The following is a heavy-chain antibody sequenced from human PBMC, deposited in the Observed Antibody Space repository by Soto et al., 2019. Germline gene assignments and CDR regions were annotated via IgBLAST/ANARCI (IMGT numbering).Heavy chain of an antibody. CDR2: MSGSGSGT. CDR3: VRQAKLTTVTANVGYYYGLDV. CDR1: GFRFSTYD. V-gene: IGHV3-23*01. J-gene: IGHJ6*02. D-gene: IGHD4-4*01. Sequence: DVQLLESGGGLVQPGGSLRLSCAASGFRFSTYDMSWVRQAPGKGLEWVSVMSGSGSGTYYADSVKRRFTISRDNSKNTLYLQMNSLRAEDTAVYYCVRQAKLTTVTANVGYYYGLDVWGQGTTVTVSS.